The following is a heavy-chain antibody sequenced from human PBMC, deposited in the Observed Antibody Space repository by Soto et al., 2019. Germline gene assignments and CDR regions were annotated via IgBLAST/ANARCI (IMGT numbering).Heavy chain of an antibody. V-gene: IGHV3-7*03. J-gene: IGHJ4*02. CDR2: IKQDGSEK. CDR1: GFTFSSYW. CDR3: ARAPLAFDV. Sequence: EVQLVESGGGLVQPGGSLRLSCAASGFTFSSYWMSWVRQAPGKGLEWVANIKQDGSEKYYVDSVKGLFTISRDNAKNSLYMQMNSLRAEDTGVYCCARAPLAFDVWGQGTMVTVSS.